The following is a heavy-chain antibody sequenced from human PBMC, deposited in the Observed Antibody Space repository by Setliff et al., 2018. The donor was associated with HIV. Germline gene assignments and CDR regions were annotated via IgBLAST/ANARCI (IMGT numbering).Heavy chain of an antibody. Sequence: TAETLSLTCTVSGGSFTSRSYYWRWIRQPPGKGLEWIGDVSHTGSTNYNPSLKSRITISADTPKNQFSLKLSSVTAADTAVYYCAREGTYSGTYWVRRVASFDIWGQGTMVTVSS. CDR1: GGSFTSRSYY. CDR2: VSHTGST. D-gene: IGHD1-26*01. V-gene: IGHV4-39*07. CDR3: AREGTYSGTYWVRRVASFDI. J-gene: IGHJ3*02.